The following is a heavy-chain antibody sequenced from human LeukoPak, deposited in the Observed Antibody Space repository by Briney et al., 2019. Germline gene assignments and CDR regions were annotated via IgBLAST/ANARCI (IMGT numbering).Heavy chain of an antibody. CDR2: ISGSGGST. V-gene: IGHV3-23*01. J-gene: IGHJ5*02. CDR1: GFTFSSYA. CDR3: AKGSPDYYGSGRPGWFDP. D-gene: IGHD3-10*01. Sequence: GGSLRLSCAASGFTFSSYAMSWVRQAPGKGLEWVSAISGSGGSTYYADSVKGRFTISRDNPKNTLYLQMNSLRAEDTAVYYCAKGSPDYYGSGRPGWFDPWGQGTLVTVSS.